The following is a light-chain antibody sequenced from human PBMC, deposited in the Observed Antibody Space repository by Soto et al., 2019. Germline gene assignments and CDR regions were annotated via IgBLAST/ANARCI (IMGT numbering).Light chain of an antibody. V-gene: IGLV1-44*01. CDR2: RNN. CDR1: SSNIGSNT. J-gene: IGLJ1*01. Sequence: QSVLTQPPSASGTPGQRVTISCSGSSSNIGSNTVNWYQQLPGTAPKLLIYRNNQRPSGVPDRFSGSKSGTSASLAISGLRSDDEADYFCATWDDSLNGFYVFGTGTKLTVL. CDR3: ATWDDSLNGFYV.